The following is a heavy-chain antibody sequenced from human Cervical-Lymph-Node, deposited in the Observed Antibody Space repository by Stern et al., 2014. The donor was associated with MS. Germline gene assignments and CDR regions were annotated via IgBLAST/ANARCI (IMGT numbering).Heavy chain of an antibody. CDR1: GYTFTNYN. J-gene: IGHJ6*02. V-gene: IGHV1-8*01. Sequence: VQLVESGAEVKKPGASVKVSCKASGYTFTNYNIDWVRQATGQGLEWMGWMNPNSGNKGYAPRFQGRVTMTRDTSTSTAYMELSSLKAEDTAVYYCARVRFYGSGIYYALGDGMDVWGQGTTVTVSS. CDR2: MNPNSGNK. CDR3: ARVRFYGSGIYYALGDGMDV. D-gene: IGHD3-10*01.